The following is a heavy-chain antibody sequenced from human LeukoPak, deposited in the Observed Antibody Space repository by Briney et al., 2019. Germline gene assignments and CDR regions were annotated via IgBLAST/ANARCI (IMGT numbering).Heavy chain of an antibody. Sequence: TGGSLRLSCVASGFTFSNYAMSWVRQTPGKGLEWVSSISGSGGSTHYADSVKGRFTISRDNAKNSLYLQMNSLRAEDTAVYYCARDIGNDYCGGDCYVSGPVGYWGQGTLVTVSS. D-gene: IGHD2-21*02. CDR2: ISGSGGST. CDR3: ARDIGNDYCGGDCYVSGPVGY. CDR1: GFTFSNYA. J-gene: IGHJ4*02. V-gene: IGHV3-23*01.